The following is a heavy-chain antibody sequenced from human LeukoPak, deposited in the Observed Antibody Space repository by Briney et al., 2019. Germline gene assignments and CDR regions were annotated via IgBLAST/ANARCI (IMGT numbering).Heavy chain of an antibody. CDR3: ARGGNYYDSSSDY. D-gene: IGHD3-22*01. Sequence: APVKVSCKASGYTFTSYDINWVRQATGQGLEWMGWMNPNSGNTGYAQKFQGRVTMTRNTSISTACVELSSLRSEDTAVYYCARGGNYYDSSSDYWGQGALVTVSS. CDR2: MNPNSGNT. CDR1: GYTFTSYD. V-gene: IGHV1-8*01. J-gene: IGHJ4*02.